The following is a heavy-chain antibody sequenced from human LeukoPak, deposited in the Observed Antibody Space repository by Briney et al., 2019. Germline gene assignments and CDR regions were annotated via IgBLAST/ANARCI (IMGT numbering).Heavy chain of an antibody. Sequence: PSETLSLTCTVSGASISSYYWSWIRQPPGKGLEWIGYIYYSGSTHYNPSLRSRVTMSVDTSKNQFSLGLTSVTAADTALYYCASGPYPAAGTDHQFDYWGQGTLVTVSS. J-gene: IGHJ4*02. CDR2: IYYSGST. D-gene: IGHD6-13*01. CDR1: GASISSYY. V-gene: IGHV4-59*01. CDR3: ASGPYPAAGTDHQFDY.